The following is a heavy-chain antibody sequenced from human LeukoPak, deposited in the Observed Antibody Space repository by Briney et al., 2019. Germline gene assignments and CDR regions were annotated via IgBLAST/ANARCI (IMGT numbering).Heavy chain of an antibody. CDR2: IRSKAYGGTT. CDR1: GFTFGYYA. V-gene: IGHV3-49*03. J-gene: IGHJ4*02. CDR3: TRGVYYDFWSGLAYY. Sequence: HPGGSLRLSCTASGFTFGYYAMSWFRQAPGKGLEWVGFIRSKAYGGTTEYAASVKGRFTISRDDSKSIAYLQMNSLKTEDTAVYYCTRGVYYDFWSGLAYYWGQGTLVTVSS. D-gene: IGHD3-3*01.